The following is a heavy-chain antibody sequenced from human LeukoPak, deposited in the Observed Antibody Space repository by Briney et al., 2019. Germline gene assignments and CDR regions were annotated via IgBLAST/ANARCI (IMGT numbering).Heavy chain of an antibody. CDR2: IYYSGST. V-gene: IGHV4-39*07. Sequence: SETLSLTCTVSGGSISNSNSYWGWIRQSPGKGLEWIANIYYSGSTYYNPSLKSRVTISVDTSKNQFSLKLSSVTAADTAVYYCARGVARSSKFHFSYYFDYWGQGTLVTVSS. J-gene: IGHJ4*02. CDR1: GGSISNSNSY. D-gene: IGHD6-6*01. CDR3: ARGVARSSKFHFSYYFDY.